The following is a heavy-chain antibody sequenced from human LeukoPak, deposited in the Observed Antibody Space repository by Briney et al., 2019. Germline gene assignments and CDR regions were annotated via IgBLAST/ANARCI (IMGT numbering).Heavy chain of an antibody. Sequence: KPSETLSLTCTVSGGSISSGGYYWSWIRQHPGKGLEWIGYIYYSGSTNYNPSLKSRVTISVDTSKNQFSLKLSSVTAADTAVYYCARYGYGWSYYFDYWGQGTLVTVSS. V-gene: IGHV4-61*08. CDR3: ARYGYGWSYYFDY. CDR1: GGSISSGGYY. D-gene: IGHD5-18*01. CDR2: IYYSGST. J-gene: IGHJ4*02.